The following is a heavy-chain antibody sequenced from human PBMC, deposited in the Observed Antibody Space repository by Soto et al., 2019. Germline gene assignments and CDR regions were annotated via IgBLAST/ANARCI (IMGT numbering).Heavy chain of an antibody. V-gene: IGHV1-24*01. CDR2: FDPEDGET. Sequence: AAVKVSCKVSVYTLTELSMHWVRQAPGKGLEWMGGFDPEDGETIYAQKFQGRVTMTEDTSTSTAYMELRSLRSDDTAVYYCARDQNSGWYGKEYGMDVWGQGTTVPVYS. CDR1: VYTLTELS. D-gene: IGHD6-19*01. CDR3: ARDQNSGWYGKEYGMDV. J-gene: IGHJ6*02.